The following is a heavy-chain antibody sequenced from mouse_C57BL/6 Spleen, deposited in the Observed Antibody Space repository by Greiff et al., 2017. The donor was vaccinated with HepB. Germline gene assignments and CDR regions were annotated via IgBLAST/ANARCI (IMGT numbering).Heavy chain of an antibody. V-gene: IGHV14-4*01. CDR3: TTLLLWLRREYYYAMDY. Sequence: EVQLQESGAELVRPGASVKLSCTASGFNIKDDYMHWVKQRPEQGLEWIGWIDPENGDTEYASKFQGKATITADTSSNTAYLQLSSLTSEDTAVYYCTTLLLWLRREYYYAMDYWGQGTSVTVSS. J-gene: IGHJ4*01. D-gene: IGHD2-2*01. CDR2: IDPENGDT. CDR1: GFNIKDDY.